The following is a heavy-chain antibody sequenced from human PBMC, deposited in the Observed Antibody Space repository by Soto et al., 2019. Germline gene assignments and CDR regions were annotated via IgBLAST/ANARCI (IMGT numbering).Heavy chain of an antibody. J-gene: IGHJ4*02. Sequence: SETLSLTCTVSGGSISSYYWSWIRQPPGKGLEWIGYIYYSGSTNYNPSLKSRVTISVDTSKNQFSLKLSSVTAADTAVYYCARQGGYSSGWYGGYYFDYWGQGTLVTVSS. V-gene: IGHV4-59*01. D-gene: IGHD6-19*01. CDR3: ARQGGYSSGWYGGYYFDY. CDR1: GGSISSYY. CDR2: IYYSGST.